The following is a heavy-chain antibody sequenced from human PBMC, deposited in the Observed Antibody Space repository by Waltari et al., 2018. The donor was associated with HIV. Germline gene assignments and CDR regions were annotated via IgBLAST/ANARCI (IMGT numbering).Heavy chain of an antibody. V-gene: IGHV3-33*03. J-gene: IGHJ4*02. CDR1: GFIFSDFA. CDR2: LSSDGNIY. Sequence: VESGGGVFRPGTSLSLSCAVSGFIFSDFALHWVRQAPGRGLEWLALLSSDGNIYDYGDSVKGRFTVARDNSKKLMFLKMTNLAVNDTAVYFCARGLLGPAARTPSGYWGQGTRVIVSS. D-gene: IGHD4-17*01. CDR3: ARGLLGPAARTPSGY.